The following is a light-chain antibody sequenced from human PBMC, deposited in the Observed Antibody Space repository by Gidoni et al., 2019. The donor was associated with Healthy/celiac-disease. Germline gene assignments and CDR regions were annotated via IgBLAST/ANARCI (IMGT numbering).Light chain of an antibody. CDR3: QQSNT. V-gene: IGKV1-33*01. J-gene: IGKJ4*01. CDR2: YAS. CDR1: QDISNY. Sequence: DIQMTQSPSSLSASVGDRVTITCQASQDISNYLNWYQQKPGKAPKLLIYYASNLETGVPSRFSGSGSGTDFTFTISSLQPEDIATYYCQQSNTFGGGTKVEIK.